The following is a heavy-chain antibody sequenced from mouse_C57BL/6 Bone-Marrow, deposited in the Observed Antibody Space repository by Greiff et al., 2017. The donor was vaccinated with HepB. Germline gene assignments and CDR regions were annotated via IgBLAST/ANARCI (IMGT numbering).Heavy chain of an antibody. CDR2: ISNGGGST. CDR3: ARHRDITTVVHWYFDV. V-gene: IGHV5-12*01. Sequence: DVMLVESGGGLVQPGGSLKLSCAASGFTFSDYYMYWVRQTPEKRLEWVAYISNGGGSTYYPDTVKGRFTISRDNAKNTLYLQMSRLKSEDTAMYYCARHRDITTVVHWYFDVWGTGTTVTVSS. CDR1: GFTFSDYY. J-gene: IGHJ1*03. D-gene: IGHD1-1*01.